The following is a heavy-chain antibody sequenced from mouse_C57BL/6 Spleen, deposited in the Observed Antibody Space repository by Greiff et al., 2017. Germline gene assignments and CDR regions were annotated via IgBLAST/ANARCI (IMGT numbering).Heavy chain of an antibody. J-gene: IGHJ4*01. D-gene: IGHD1-1*01. CDR1: GYTFTSYW. Sequence: QVQLQQPGAELVMPGASVKLSCKASGYTFTSYWMHWVKQRPGQGLEWIGEIDPSDSYTNYNQKFKGKSTLTVDKSSSTAYMQLSSLTSEDSAVYYCARGGITTVDAMDYWGQGTAVTVSS. CDR3: ARGGITTVDAMDY. V-gene: IGHV1-69*01. CDR2: IDPSDSYT.